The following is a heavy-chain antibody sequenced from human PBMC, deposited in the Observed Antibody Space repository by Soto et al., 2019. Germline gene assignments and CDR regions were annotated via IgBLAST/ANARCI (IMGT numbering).Heavy chain of an antibody. J-gene: IGHJ6*03. CDR3: AHRLEVYSNYDLYYYYMDV. V-gene: IGHV2-5*02. CDR2: IYWDDDK. CDR1: GFSLSTSGVG. D-gene: IGHD4-4*01. Sequence: QITLKESGPTLVKPTQTLTLTCTFSGFSLSTSGVGVGWIRQPPGKALEWLALIYWDDDKRYSPSLKSRLTLTKDTSKNQVVLTMTNMDPVDTATYYCAHRLEVYSNYDLYYYYMDVWGKGTTVTVSS.